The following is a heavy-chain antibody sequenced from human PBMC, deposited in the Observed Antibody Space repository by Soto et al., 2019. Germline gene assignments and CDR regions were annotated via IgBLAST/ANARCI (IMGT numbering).Heavy chain of an antibody. J-gene: IGHJ3*02. V-gene: IGHV4-59*08. Sequence: SETLSLTCTVSGGSMNTSFWSWIRQPPGKGLEWIGYIYNSGLTNSNPSFKSRVIISLGTAKNQFSLKLSSVTAEDTAVYYCAREVGQTSSSDAFDIWGQGTMVTVSS. CDR2: IYNSGLT. CDR1: GGSMNTSF. D-gene: IGHD6-6*01. CDR3: AREVGQTSSSDAFDI.